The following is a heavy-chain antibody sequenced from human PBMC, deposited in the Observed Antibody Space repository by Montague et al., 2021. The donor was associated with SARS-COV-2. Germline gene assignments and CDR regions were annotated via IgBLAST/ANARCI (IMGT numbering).Heavy chain of an antibody. V-gene: IGHV6-1*01. J-gene: IGHJ3*02. D-gene: IGHD3-9*01. CDR2: TYYRSKWDS. CDR3: ASSGITLTGLDAFDI. Sequence: CAISGDSVSSKSVAWNWIRQSPSRGLERLGRTYYRSKWDSDYAESVKRRLVITPDTSKNQVSLQLNSVIPEDTAVYFCASSGITLTGLDAFDIWGQGTMVTGSA. CDR1: GDSVSSKSVA.